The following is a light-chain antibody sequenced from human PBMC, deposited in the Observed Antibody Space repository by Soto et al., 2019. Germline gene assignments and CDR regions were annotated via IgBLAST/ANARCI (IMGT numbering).Light chain of an antibody. J-gene: IGLJ1*01. CDR3: AAWDDSLNWCYR. CDR2: RNN. Sequence: QSVLTQPPSAYGTPGQRVTISCSGSSSNIGTNSVNWYQQLPGAAPKLLIYRNNQRPSGVSDRFSGAKSGTSASLAISGLQSEEEADYYWAAWDDSLNWCYRFGSGTKLTVL. CDR1: SSNIGTNS. V-gene: IGLV1-44*01.